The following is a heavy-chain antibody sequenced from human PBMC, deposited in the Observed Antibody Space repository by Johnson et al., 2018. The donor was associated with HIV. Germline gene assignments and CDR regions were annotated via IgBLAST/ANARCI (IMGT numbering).Heavy chain of an antibody. CDR2: ISYDGSNK. CDR1: GFTFSDHA. J-gene: IGHJ3*02. Sequence: QVQLVESGGGVVQPGRSLRLSCAASGFTFSDHAMHWVRPAPGTGLEWVAVISYDGSNKYYADSVKGRFTISRDNSKNTLYLQMNSLRAEDTAVYYCAKDVHSSCWYAFDIWGQGTMVTVSS. D-gene: IGHD6-19*01. V-gene: IGHV3-30*04. CDR3: AKDVHSSCWYAFDI.